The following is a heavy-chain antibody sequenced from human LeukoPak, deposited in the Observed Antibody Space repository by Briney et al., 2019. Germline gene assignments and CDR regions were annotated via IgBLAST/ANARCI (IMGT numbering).Heavy chain of an antibody. CDR3: ARHAYFSSTSCSHPPRSPPRYYYGMDV. CDR1: GGSFSGYY. CDR2: INHSGST. V-gene: IGHV4-34*01. J-gene: IGHJ6*02. Sequence: PSETLSLTCAVYGGSFSGYYWSWIRQPPGKGLEWIGEINHSGSTNYNPSLKSRVTISVDTSKNQFSLKLSSVTAADTAVYYCARHAYFSSTSCSHPPRSPPRYYYGMDVWGQGTTVTVSS. D-gene: IGHD2-2*01.